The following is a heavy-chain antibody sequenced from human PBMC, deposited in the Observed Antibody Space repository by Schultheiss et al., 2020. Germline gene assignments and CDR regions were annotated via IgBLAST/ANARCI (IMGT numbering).Heavy chain of an antibody. Sequence: GGSLRLSCAASGFTFSSYDMHWVRQAPGKGLEWVSAISGSGGSTYYADSVKGRFTISRDNSKNTLYLQMNSLRAEDTAVYYCARFYDSSGYGHDAFDIWGQGTMVTVSS. V-gene: IGHV3-23*01. D-gene: IGHD3-22*01. CDR3: ARFYDSSGYGHDAFDI. CDR2: ISGSGGST. J-gene: IGHJ3*02. CDR1: GFTFSSYD.